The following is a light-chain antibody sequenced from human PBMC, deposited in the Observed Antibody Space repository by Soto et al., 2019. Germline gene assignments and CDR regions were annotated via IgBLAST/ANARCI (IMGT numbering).Light chain of an antibody. CDR2: GAS. V-gene: IGKV3-15*01. CDR3: QERYNWPPET. J-gene: IGKJ5*01. Sequence: EIVMTQSPATLSVSPGERATLSCRASQSVSSNLAWYQQKPGQAPRLLIYGASTRATGIPARFSGSGSGTEFTLTISSLQSEDFAVYYCQERYNWPPETFGQGTRLEIK. CDR1: QSVSSN.